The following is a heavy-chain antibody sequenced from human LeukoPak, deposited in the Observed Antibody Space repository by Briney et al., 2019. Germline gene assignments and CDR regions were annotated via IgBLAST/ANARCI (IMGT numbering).Heavy chain of an antibody. J-gene: IGHJ4*02. V-gene: IGHV3-20*04. CDR3: ARSRHSYDSSGFPHY. Sequence: PGGSLRLSCAASGFTFDDYSMTWVRHAPGKGLEWVSGINWNGGSTGYADSVKGRFTISRDNAKNSLYLQMNSLRAEDTALYYCARSRHSYDSSGFPHYWGQGTLVTVSS. CDR2: INWNGGST. D-gene: IGHD3-22*01. CDR1: GFTFDDYS.